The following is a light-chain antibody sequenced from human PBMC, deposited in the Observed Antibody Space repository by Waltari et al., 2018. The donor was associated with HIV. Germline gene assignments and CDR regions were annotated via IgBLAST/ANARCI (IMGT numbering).Light chain of an antibody. J-gene: IGLJ2*01. V-gene: IGLV3-1*01. Sequence: SYDVTQPPSVSVSPGPTASITCSGAQFGNTYISWYQQKHGQSPVLVLYQHTKRPSGIPGRFSGSISGNTATLTIGGTQAMDEADYYCLAWDNNIVAFGGGTKLTVL. CDR3: LAWDNNIVA. CDR2: QHT. CDR1: QFGNTY.